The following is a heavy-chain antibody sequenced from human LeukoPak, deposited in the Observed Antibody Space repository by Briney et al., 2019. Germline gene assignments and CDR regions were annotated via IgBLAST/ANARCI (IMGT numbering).Heavy chain of an antibody. CDR1: GGSFSGYY. D-gene: IGHD3-10*01. Sequence: KPSETLSLTCAVYGGSFSGYYWSWIRQPPGKGLEWIGEINHSGSTNYNPSLKSRVTISVDTSKNQFSLKLSSVTAADTAVYYCARPGVRAFDIWGQGTMVTVSS. V-gene: IGHV4-34*01. CDR2: INHSGST. J-gene: IGHJ3*02. CDR3: ARPGVRAFDI.